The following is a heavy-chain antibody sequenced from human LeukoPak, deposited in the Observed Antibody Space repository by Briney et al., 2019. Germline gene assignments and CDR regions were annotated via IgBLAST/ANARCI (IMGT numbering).Heavy chain of an antibody. D-gene: IGHD3-3*01. V-gene: IGHV3-21*01. CDR3: ARVVTIFGVVIDSQYYFDY. CDR1: GFTFSSYW. Sequence: GGSLRLSCAASGFTFSSYWMSWVRQAPGKGLEWVSSISSSSSYIYYADSVKGRFTISRDNAKNSLYLQMNSLRAEDTAVYYCARVVTIFGVVIDSQYYFDYWGQGTLVTVSS. CDR2: ISSSSSYI. J-gene: IGHJ4*02.